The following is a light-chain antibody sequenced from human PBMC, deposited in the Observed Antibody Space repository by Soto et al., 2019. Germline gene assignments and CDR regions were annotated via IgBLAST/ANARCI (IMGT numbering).Light chain of an antibody. CDR1: SSDVGGYNY. CDR3: SSYTVSTPVV. V-gene: IGLV2-14*01. Sequence: QSALTQPASVSGSPGQSIIISCTGTSSDVGGYNYVSWYQQHPGKAPRLMIYEVSNRPSGVSNRFSGSKSANTASLTISGLQAEDEADYYCSSYTVSTPVVFGGGTKLTVL. J-gene: IGLJ3*02. CDR2: EVS.